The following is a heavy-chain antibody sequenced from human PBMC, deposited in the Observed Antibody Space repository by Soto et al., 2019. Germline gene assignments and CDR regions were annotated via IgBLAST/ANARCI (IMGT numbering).Heavy chain of an antibody. J-gene: IGHJ4*02. Sequence: QVQLVQSGAEVKKPGASVKVSCKASGYTFASYDINWVRQATGQGLEWMGWMSPNGNTGYAQEFQGRITMTSDTSITTAYMELSSLRSEDTAVYYCARGVQQGFDSWGQGTLVTVSS. CDR1: GYTFASYD. V-gene: IGHV1-8*01. CDR3: ARGVQQGFDS. CDR2: MSPNGNT.